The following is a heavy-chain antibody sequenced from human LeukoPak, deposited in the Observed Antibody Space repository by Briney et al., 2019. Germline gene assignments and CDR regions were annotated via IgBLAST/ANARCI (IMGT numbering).Heavy chain of an antibody. Sequence: GEPVRLPCAASEFPYDNYAMIWVRPAPGKGLEGVSVISGCGGNTHHPPSVKGRFTITRDNSKDTLYLQMNSLRAEDTAVYYCAKETVGVPFNYWGQGTLVTVSS. V-gene: IGHV3-23*01. D-gene: IGHD2-15*01. J-gene: IGHJ4*02. CDR2: ISGCGGNT. CDR3: AKETVGVPFNY. CDR1: EFPYDNYA.